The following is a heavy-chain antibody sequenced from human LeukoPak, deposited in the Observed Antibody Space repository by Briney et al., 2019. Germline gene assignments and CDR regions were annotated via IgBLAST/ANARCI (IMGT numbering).Heavy chain of an antibody. J-gene: IGHJ1*01. Sequence: SETLSLTCTVSGDSISSSSYYWGWIRQPPGKGLEWIGILYYRGRAYYNPSLKSRVTISVDTSKNQFSLKLSSVTAADTAVYYCARVYSYYYDTSGYSNFQNWGQGTLVTVSS. CDR2: LYYRGRA. CDR1: GDSISSSSYY. V-gene: IGHV4-39*07. CDR3: ARVYSYYYDTSGYSNFQN. D-gene: IGHD3-22*01.